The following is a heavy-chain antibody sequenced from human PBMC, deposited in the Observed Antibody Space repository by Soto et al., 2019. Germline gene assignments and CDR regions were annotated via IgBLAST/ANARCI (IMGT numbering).Heavy chain of an antibody. CDR3: ARQRWLQSYYYYGMDV. CDR1: GYSFTSYW. Sequence: GESLKISCNGSGYSFTSYWISWVRQMPGKGLEWMGIIYPGDSDTRYSPSFQGQVTISADKSISTAYLQWSSLKASDTAMYYCARQRWLQSYYYYGMDVWGQGTTVTVSS. V-gene: IGHV5-51*01. J-gene: IGHJ6*02. CDR2: IYPGDSDT. D-gene: IGHD4-4*01.